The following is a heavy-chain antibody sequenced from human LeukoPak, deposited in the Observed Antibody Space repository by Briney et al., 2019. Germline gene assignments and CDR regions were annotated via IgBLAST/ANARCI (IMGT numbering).Heavy chain of an antibody. CDR1: GGSISSYY. D-gene: IGHD1-14*01. V-gene: IGHV4-4*07. J-gene: IGHJ2*01. CDR2: IYSSGST. CDR3: ARGQDHLLYWYFDL. Sequence: SEALSLTCTVSGGSISSYYWSWIRQPAGKGLEWSGRIYSSGSTNYNPSLTSRVTMSVDTSKNQFSLKLSSVTAADTAVYYCARGQDHLLYWYFDLWGRGTVVTVSS.